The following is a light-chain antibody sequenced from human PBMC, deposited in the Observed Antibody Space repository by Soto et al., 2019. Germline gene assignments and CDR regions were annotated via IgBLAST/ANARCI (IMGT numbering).Light chain of an antibody. CDR2: DAS. Sequence: EVVLTHSPVTLSLSRSYVATLSCRASQSVRSSTYLAWYQQKPGQSPRLLIYDASSRATGIPDRFSGSGSGTDFTLTISRLEPQDFAVYFCLQYGASPRTFGQGTKVDIK. V-gene: IGKV3-20*01. CDR3: LQYGASPRT. CDR1: QSVRSSTY. J-gene: IGKJ1*01.